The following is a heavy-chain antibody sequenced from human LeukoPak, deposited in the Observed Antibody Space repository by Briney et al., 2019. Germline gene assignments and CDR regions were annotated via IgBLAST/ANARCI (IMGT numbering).Heavy chain of an antibody. CDR3: ARGHGGSYYVFDF. V-gene: IGHV4-59*01. Sequence: SETLSLTCTVSGDSISSYYWIWIRQPPGKGPEWIGYIYYSGSTNYKPSLKSRVTISVDTSKNQFSLKLSSVTAADTAVYYCARGHGGSYYVFDFWGQGTLVTVSS. CDR2: IYYSGST. J-gene: IGHJ4*02. CDR1: GDSISSYY. D-gene: IGHD1-26*01.